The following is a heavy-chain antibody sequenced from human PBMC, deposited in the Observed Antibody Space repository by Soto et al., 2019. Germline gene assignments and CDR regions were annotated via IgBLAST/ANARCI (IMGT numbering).Heavy chain of an antibody. Sequence: EVQLVESGGGLVQPGGSLRLSCAASGFTFSSYSMNWVRQAPGKRLEWVSYISSSSSTIYYADSVKGRFTISRDNAKNSLYLQMNSLRDEDTSVYYWAVPPRNYYDSSTNFDYWGQGTLVTVSS. D-gene: IGHD3-22*01. V-gene: IGHV3-48*02. CDR2: ISSSSSTI. CDR1: GFTFSSYS. CDR3: AVPPRNYYDSSTNFDY. J-gene: IGHJ4*02.